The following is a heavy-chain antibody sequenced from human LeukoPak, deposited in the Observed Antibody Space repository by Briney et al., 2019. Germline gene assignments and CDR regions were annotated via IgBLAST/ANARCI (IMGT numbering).Heavy chain of an antibody. J-gene: IGHJ5*02. Sequence: SVKVSFKASGGTFNSYAISWVRQAPGQGLAWMGRIIPILGIANYAQKFQGRVTITADKSTSTAYMELSSLRSEDTAVYCCASESGKYVWGSYRLNNWFDPWGQGTLVTVSS. V-gene: IGHV1-69*04. D-gene: IGHD3-16*02. CDR3: ASESGKYVWGSYRLNNWFDP. CDR2: IIPILGIA. CDR1: GGTFNSYA.